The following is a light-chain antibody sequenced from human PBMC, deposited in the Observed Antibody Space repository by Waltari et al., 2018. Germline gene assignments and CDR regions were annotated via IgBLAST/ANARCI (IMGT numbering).Light chain of an antibody. V-gene: IGLV1-51*02. J-gene: IGLJ7*01. CDR1: HSNIGHNY. Sequence: QSVLTQPPSVSAAPGQRVPISCSGGHSNIGHNYVPWYRQFPGTAPELLIYEDGERPSGVPGRFSGSKSGTSATLDITGLQAGDEADYYCGTWDSSLSGAVFGGGTHLTVL. CDR3: GTWDSSLSGAV. CDR2: EDG.